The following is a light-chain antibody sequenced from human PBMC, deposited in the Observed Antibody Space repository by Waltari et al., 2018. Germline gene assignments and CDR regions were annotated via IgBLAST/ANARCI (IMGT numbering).Light chain of an antibody. V-gene: IGLV2-14*03. CDR3: SSYTSSSNYV. Sequence: QSALTQPASVSGSPGQSITISCTGTSSDVGGYNYFSWYQQHPGKAPKLMIYDVSNRPSGVSNRFSGSKSDNTASLTISGLQAEDEADYYCSSYTSSSNYVFGTGTKVTVL. J-gene: IGLJ1*01. CDR2: DVS. CDR1: SSDVGGYNY.